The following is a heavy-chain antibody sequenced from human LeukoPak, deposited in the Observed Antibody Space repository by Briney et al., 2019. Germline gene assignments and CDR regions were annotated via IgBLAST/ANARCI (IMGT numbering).Heavy chain of an antibody. CDR2: IYHSGST. CDR3: ARPYYDSSGYYHDAFDI. CDR1: GGSISSYY. D-gene: IGHD3-22*01. Sequence: SETLSLTCTVSGGSISSYYWSWIRQPPGKGLEWIGYIYHSGSTYYNPSLKSRVTMSVDTSKNQFSLKLSSVTAADTAVYYCARPYYDSSGYYHDAFDIWGQGTMVTVSS. V-gene: IGHV4-59*12. J-gene: IGHJ3*02.